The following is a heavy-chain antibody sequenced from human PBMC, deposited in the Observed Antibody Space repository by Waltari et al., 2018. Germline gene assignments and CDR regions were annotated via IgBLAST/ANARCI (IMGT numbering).Heavy chain of an antibody. J-gene: IGHJ4*02. CDR1: GFTFSSYE. D-gene: IGHD3-10*01. Sequence: EVQLVESGGGLVQPGGSLRLSCAASGFTFSSYEMNWVLQAPGKGLEWVSYISSSGSTIYYADSVKGRFTISRDNAKNSLYLQMNSLRAEDTAVYYCASQYTMVRGGIRSLDYWGQGTLVTVSS. CDR3: ASQYTMVRGGIRSLDY. V-gene: IGHV3-48*03. CDR2: ISSSGSTI.